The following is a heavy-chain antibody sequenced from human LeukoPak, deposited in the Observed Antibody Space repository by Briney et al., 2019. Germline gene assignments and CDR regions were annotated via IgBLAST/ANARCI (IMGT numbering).Heavy chain of an antibody. D-gene: IGHD6-6*01. CDR3: GRVGGRSKAAKGDAFDI. CDR1: GFTVSSNY. J-gene: IGHJ3*02. CDR2: ISSGSTYM. Sequence: GSLRLSCAASGFTVSSNYMSWVRQAPGKGLEWVSSISSGSTYMYYADSVKGRFTISRDNAQNSMYLQMNSLRAEDTAVYYCGRVGGRSKAAKGDAFDIWGQGTMVTVSS. V-gene: IGHV3-21*01.